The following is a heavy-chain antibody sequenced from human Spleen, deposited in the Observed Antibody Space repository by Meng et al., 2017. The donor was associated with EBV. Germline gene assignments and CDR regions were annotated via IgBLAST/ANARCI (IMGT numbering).Heavy chain of an antibody. CDR1: GFTFSSYS. V-gene: IGHV3-21*01. D-gene: IGHD2-15*01. CDR2: ISSSSSYI. J-gene: IGHJ4*02. Sequence: VQLVESGGGLVKPGGSRRLSCAASGFTFSSYSMNWVRQAPGKGLEWVSSISSSSSYIHYADSVKGRFTISRDNAKNSLYLQMNSLRAEDTAVYYCARGVATAHFDYWGQGTLVTVSS. CDR3: ARGVATAHFDY.